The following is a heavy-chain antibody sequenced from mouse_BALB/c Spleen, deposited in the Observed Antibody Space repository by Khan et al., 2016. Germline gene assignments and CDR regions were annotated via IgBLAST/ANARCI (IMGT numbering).Heavy chain of an antibody. CDR3: AREGLNYDYAMDY. CDR1: GYTFTDYA. Sequence: QVRLQQSGAELVRPGVSVKLSCKGSGYTFTDYAMHWVKQSHAKSLEWIGVISTYYGDTSYNQKFEGKATMTVDKSSSTAYMELARLTSEDSAIYYCAREGLNYDYAMDYWGQGTSVTVSS. J-gene: IGHJ4*01. V-gene: IGHV1S137*01. D-gene: IGHD2-1*01. CDR2: ISTYYGDT.